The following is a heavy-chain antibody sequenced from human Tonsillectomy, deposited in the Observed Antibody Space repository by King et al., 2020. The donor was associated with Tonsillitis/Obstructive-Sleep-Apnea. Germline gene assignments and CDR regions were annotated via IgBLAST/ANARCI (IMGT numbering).Heavy chain of an antibody. Sequence: VQLVESGGGLVKPGGSLRLSCAASGFTFSNAWMSWVRQAPGKGLEWVGRIKSKTDGGTTDYAAPVKGRFTISRDDSKNTLYLQMNSLKTEDTAVYYCTSHYSYDSSGLTPPYYFDYWGQGTLVTVSS. D-gene: IGHD3-22*01. J-gene: IGHJ4*02. CDR1: GFTFSNAW. CDR3: TSHYSYDSSGLTPPYYFDY. V-gene: IGHV3-15*01. CDR2: IKSKTDGGTT.